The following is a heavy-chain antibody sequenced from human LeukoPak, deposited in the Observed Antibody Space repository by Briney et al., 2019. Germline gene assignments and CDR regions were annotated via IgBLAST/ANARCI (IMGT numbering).Heavy chain of an antibody. CDR2: IGTINGNP. CDR3: ARGTPLPGMDY. Sequence: ASVMLSCKASGYPFGAYFINWVRQAPGQGPEWMGNIGTINGNPTYAQDFTGRFVFSLDTSVSTAFLHISDLKADDTAVYYCARGTPLPGMDYWGQGTLVNVSS. D-gene: IGHD3-10*01. V-gene: IGHV7-4-1*02. J-gene: IGHJ4*02. CDR1: GYPFGAYF.